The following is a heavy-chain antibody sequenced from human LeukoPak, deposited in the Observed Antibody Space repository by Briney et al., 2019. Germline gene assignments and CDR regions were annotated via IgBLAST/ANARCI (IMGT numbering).Heavy chain of an antibody. D-gene: IGHD6-13*01. J-gene: IGHJ4*02. CDR3: AKVYAMYSSSWYAGFDY. Sequence: HAGGSLRLSCAASGFTFSSYGMSWVRQAPGKGLEGVSAISGSGGSTYHADSVKGRFTISRDNSKNTLYLQMNSLRAEDTAVYYCAKVYAMYSSSWYAGFDYWGQGTLVTVSS. V-gene: IGHV3-23*01. CDR1: GFTFSSYG. CDR2: ISGSGGST.